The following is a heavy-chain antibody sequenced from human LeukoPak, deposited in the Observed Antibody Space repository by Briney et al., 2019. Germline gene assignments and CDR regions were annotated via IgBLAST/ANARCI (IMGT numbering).Heavy chain of an antibody. CDR1: GFTFSSYE. V-gene: IGHV3-48*03. CDR2: ISSSGSTI. Sequence: PGGSLRLSCAAAGFTFSSYEMNWVRQAPGKGLEWVSYISSSGSTISYADSVKGRFTISRDNAKNSLYLQMNSLRAEDTAVYYCARKYCSTTSCLFDNWGQGTLVTVSS. J-gene: IGHJ4*02. CDR3: ARKYCSTTSCLFDN. D-gene: IGHD2-2*01.